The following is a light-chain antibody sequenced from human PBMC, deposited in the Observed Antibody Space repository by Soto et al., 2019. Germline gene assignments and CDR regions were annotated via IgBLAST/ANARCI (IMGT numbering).Light chain of an antibody. V-gene: IGKV3-20*01. CDR1: QTVSSSN. CDR2: GAS. Sequence: LTQSPDTLSLSPGERVTLSCRASQTVSSSNLAWYQQKPGQPPRLLIYGASSRATGVPDRFSGSGSGTDFTLTISRLEPEDFALYYCQQYGNSPGAFGQGTRLEI. CDR3: QQYGNSPGA. J-gene: IGKJ5*01.